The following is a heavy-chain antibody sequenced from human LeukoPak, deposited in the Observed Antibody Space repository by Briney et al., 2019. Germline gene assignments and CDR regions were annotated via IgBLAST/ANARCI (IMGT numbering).Heavy chain of an antibody. J-gene: IGHJ4*02. CDR3: AKDTKRGCSYGTPRGPLDY. CDR1: GFTFSSYG. Sequence: PGGSLRLSCAASGFTFSSYGMHWVRQAPGKGLEWVAFIRYDGSNKYYADSVKGRFTISRDNSKNTLYLQMNSLRAEDTAVYYCAKDTKRGCSYGTPRGPLDYWGQGTLVTVSS. D-gene: IGHD5-18*01. CDR2: IRYDGSNK. V-gene: IGHV3-30*02.